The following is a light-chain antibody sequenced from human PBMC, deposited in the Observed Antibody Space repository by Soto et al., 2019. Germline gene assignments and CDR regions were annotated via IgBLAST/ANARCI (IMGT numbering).Light chain of an antibody. CDR3: QQYGYSLWT. CDR1: QNVSSSY. V-gene: IGKV3-20*01. CDR2: GAS. J-gene: IGKJ1*01. Sequence: EIVLTQSPGTLSLSLGERATLSCRASQNVSSSYLAWYQQKPGQAPRLLIYGASRRVTGIPDRFSGSGSGTDFTLTISRLEPEDFAVYYCQQYGYSLWTFGPGTKVDIK.